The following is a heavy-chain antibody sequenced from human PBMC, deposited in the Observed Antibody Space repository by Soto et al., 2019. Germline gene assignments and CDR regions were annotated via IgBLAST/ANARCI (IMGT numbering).Heavy chain of an antibody. Sequence: SETLSLTCAVSGGSISSSNWWSWVRQPPGKGLEWIGEIYHSGSTNYNPSLKSRVTISVDKSKNQFSLKLSSVTAADTTVYYWARFKSYYDFWIGYYDSDYYGMDVWGQGTRVTVSS. J-gene: IGHJ6*02. CDR1: GGSISSSNW. CDR3: ARFKSYYDFWIGYYDSDYYGMDV. CDR2: IYHSGST. D-gene: IGHD3-3*01. V-gene: IGHV4-4*02.